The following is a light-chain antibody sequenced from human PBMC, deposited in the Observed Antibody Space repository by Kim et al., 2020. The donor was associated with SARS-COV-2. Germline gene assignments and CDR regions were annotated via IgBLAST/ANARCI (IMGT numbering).Light chain of an antibody. CDR2: GAS. CDR3: QQCNKWPPWR. V-gene: IGKV3-15*01. J-gene: IGKJ1*01. CDR1: QSVSSN. Sequence: EIVMTQSPATLSVSPGERATLSCRASQSVSSNLACSQQKPGQAPRLLIYGASTRATGISARFSGSGSGTEFTFPTSSLQSGDFGVYYFQQCNKWPPWRFGQGAQV.